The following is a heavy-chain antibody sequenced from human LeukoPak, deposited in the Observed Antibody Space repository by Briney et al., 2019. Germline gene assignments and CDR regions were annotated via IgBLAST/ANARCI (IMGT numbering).Heavy chain of an antibody. J-gene: IGHJ3*02. CDR1: EFTFRSYW. D-gene: IGHD2/OR15-2a*01. CDR3: AREGFSAASDI. CDR2: IKQDGNER. V-gene: IGHV3-7*03. Sequence: HSGGSLRLSCAAHEFTFRSYWMRWVRQAPGKGLEWVANIKQDGNERNYLDAVKGRFIISRDNAKNSMYLQMKSLRAEDTAVYYCAREGFSAASDIWGQGTMVTVSS.